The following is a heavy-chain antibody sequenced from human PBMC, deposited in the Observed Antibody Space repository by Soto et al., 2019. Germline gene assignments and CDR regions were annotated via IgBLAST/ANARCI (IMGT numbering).Heavy chain of an antibody. Sequence: ASVKVSCKASGYTFTGYYMHWVRQAPGQGLEWMGWINPNSGGTNYAQKFQGWVTMTRDTSISTAYMELSRLRSDDAAVYYCARDGGETVMWVYYGMDVWGQGTMVTVSS. CDR1: GYTFTGYY. CDR2: INPNSGGT. J-gene: IGHJ6*02. CDR3: ARDGGETVMWVYYGMDV. V-gene: IGHV1-2*04. D-gene: IGHD3-16*01.